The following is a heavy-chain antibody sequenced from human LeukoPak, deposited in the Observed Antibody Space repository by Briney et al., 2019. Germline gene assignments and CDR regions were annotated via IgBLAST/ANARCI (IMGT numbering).Heavy chain of an antibody. V-gene: IGHV3-21*01. CDR3: ARDRGEAYGEDYYYYGMDV. CDR2: ISSSSSYI. CDR1: GFTFSSYS. D-gene: IGHD4-17*01. Sequence: GGSLRLSCAASGFTFSSYSMNWVRQAPGKGLEWVSSISSSSSYIYYADSVKGRSTISRDNAKNSLYLQMNSLRAEDTAVYYCARDRGEAYGEDYYYYGMDVWGQGTTVTVSS. J-gene: IGHJ6*02.